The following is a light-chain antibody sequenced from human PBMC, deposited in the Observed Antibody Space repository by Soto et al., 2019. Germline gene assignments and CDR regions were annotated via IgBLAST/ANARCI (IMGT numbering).Light chain of an antibody. J-gene: IGKJ3*01. CDR2: DAS. CDR1: QSIRSD. CDR3: QQYNNWSPFT. V-gene: IGKV3-15*01. Sequence: EIGMTQSPATLSVSPGERATLSCRASQSIRSDLAWYQQRPGQAPRLLIYDASTRAAGIPARFIGSGSGTEFTLTISSLQSSDFAVFHCQQYNNWSPFTFGPGTKVDIK.